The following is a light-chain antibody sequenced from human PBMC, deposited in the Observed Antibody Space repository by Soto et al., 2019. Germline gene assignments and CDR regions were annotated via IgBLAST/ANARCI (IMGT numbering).Light chain of an antibody. J-gene: IGLJ1*01. Sequence: QSALTQPPSASGSPGQSVTISCTGTSSDVGGYNYVSWYQQHPGKAPKLMVFEVSNRPSGVSYRFSGSKSGNTASLTISGLQAEDEADYFCSSYSISTAYLFGTGTKVTVL. CDR3: SSYSISTAYL. CDR2: EVS. CDR1: SSDVGGYNY. V-gene: IGLV2-14*01.